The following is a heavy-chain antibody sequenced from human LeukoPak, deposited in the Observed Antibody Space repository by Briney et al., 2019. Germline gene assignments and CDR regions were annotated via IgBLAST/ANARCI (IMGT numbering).Heavy chain of an antibody. J-gene: IGHJ3*02. CDR3: ARDEGYGDYGGDDAFDI. CDR2: IYYSGST. CDR1: GGSISSGGYY. Sequence: SETLSLTCTVSGGSISSGGYYWSWIRQHPGKGLEWIGYIYYSGSTYYNPSLKSRVTISVDTSKNQFSLKLSSVTAADTAVYYCARDEGYGDYGGDDAFDIWGQGTMVTVSS. D-gene: IGHD4-17*01. V-gene: IGHV4-31*03.